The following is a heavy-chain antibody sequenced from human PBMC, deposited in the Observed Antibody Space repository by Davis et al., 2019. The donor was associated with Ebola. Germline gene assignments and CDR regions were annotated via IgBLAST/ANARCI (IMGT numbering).Heavy chain of an antibody. Sequence: QVSCKDSGFSFTTMWIAWVRQQPGKGLEWMGIIYPRDSDTRYSPSFQGRVTIPADKSVGTAYLQWTSLEASDSAVYYCATLEDYGDCPEDWGQGTLVTVSS. CDR1: GFSFTTMW. J-gene: IGHJ4*02. V-gene: IGHV5-51*01. CDR3: ATLEDYGDCPED. D-gene: IGHD4-17*01. CDR2: IYPRDSDT.